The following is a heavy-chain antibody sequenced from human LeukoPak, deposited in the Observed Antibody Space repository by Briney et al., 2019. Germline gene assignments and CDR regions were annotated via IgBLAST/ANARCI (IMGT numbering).Heavy chain of an antibody. CDR2: IQCDGGNK. CDR3: ASDILTPPFDY. Sequence: GGSLRLSCAASGFTFSTYGMHWVRQAPGKGLEWVAFIQCDGGNKYYADSVKGRFTISRDNAKNSLYLQMNSLRAEDTAVYYCASDILTPPFDYWGQGTLVTVSS. J-gene: IGHJ4*02. D-gene: IGHD3-9*01. CDR1: GFTFSTYG. V-gene: IGHV3-30*02.